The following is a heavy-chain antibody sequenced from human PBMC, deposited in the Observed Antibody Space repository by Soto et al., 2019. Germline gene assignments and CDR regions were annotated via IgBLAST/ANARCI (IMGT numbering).Heavy chain of an antibody. CDR3: AKVLYAFYFFDNDEAPDLMYV. V-gene: IGHV3-33*06. D-gene: IGHD3-16*01. CDR1: GFPFSRYD. J-gene: IGHJ6*02. Sequence: GGSLRLSCAASGFPFSRYDMHWVRQAPGKGLEWVAVLWFDGSNEYYADSVQGRFTISRDNSKNTLYLQMDSLRAEDTAVYYCAKVLYAFYFFDNDEAPDLMYVWARGTSVTGS. CDR2: LWFDGSNE.